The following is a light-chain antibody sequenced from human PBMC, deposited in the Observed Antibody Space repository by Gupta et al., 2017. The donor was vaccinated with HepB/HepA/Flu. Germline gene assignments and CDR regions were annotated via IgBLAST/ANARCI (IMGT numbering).Light chain of an antibody. V-gene: IGLV2-14*03. Sequence: QSXLTXVASVSGSXGQSLTISCTGTSTDIGGYEYVSWYQQHPGKAPTLLIYEVSRRPSGVSSRFSASKSGITASLTISGLQAEDEADYYCTSYSHTTHIVFGGGTKLTVL. J-gene: IGLJ2*01. CDR1: STDIGGYEY. CDR3: TSYSHTTHIV. CDR2: EVS.